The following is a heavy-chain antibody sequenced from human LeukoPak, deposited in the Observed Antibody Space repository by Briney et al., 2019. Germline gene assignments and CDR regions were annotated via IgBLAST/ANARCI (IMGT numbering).Heavy chain of an antibody. Sequence: GGSLRLSCAASGFTFSSYAMSWVRQAPGKGLEWVSAISGSGGSTYYADSVKGRFTISRDNSKNTLYLQMNSLRAEDTAVYYCARRLLWFGEFLGYWGQGTLVTVSS. D-gene: IGHD3-10*01. CDR1: GFTFSSYA. J-gene: IGHJ4*02. CDR3: ARRLLWFGEFLGY. CDR2: ISGSGGST. V-gene: IGHV3-23*01.